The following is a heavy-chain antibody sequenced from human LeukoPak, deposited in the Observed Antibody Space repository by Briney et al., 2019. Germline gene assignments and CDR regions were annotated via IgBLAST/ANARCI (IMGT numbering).Heavy chain of an antibody. D-gene: IGHD2-2*01. CDR1: GYSFTSYW. CDR3: ARPCSSTSCSPWAFDI. J-gene: IGHJ3*02. CDR2: IYPGDSDT. V-gene: IGHV5-51*01. Sequence: GESLKISCKGSGYSFTSYWIGWVRQMPGKGLEWMGIIYPGDSDTRYSPSFQGQVTISADKSISTAYLQWSSLKASDTAMYYCARPCSSTSCSPWAFDIWGQGTMVTVS.